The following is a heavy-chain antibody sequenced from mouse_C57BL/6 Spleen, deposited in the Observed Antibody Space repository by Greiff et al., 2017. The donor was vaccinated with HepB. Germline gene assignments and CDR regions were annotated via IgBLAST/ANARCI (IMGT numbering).Heavy chain of an antibody. J-gene: IGHJ3*01. CDR2: ISYDGSN. CDR3: ARDEGYYSNSAWFAY. Sequence: DVKLQESGPGLVKPSQSLSLTCSVTGYSITSGYYWNWIRQFPGNKLEWMGYISYDGSNNYNPSLKNRISITRDTSKNQFFLKLNSVTTEDTATYYCARDEGYYSNSAWFAYWGQGTLVTVSA. CDR1: GYSITSGYY. V-gene: IGHV3-6*01. D-gene: IGHD2-5*01.